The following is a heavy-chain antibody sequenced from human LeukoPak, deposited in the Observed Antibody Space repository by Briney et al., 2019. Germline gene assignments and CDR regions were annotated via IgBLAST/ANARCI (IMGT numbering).Heavy chain of an antibody. D-gene: IGHD1-20*01. CDR3: AREPFSITGNYYFDY. V-gene: IGHV3-64*01. Sequence: GGSLRLSCAASGFXFSSYGIHWVRQAPGKGQEYVSAINSNGGSTYYANSVKGRFTISRDNSKNTLYLQMNSLRAEDTAVYYCAREPFSITGNYYFDYWGQGTLVTVSS. J-gene: IGHJ4*02. CDR1: GFXFSSYG. CDR2: INSNGGST.